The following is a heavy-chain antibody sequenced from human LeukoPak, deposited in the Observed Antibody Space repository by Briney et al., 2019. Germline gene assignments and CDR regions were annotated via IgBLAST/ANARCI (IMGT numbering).Heavy chain of an antibody. CDR1: GFTFSSYA. Sequence: GGSLRLSCAASGFTFSSYAMHWVRQAPGKGLEWVAVISYDGSDKYYADSVKGRFTISRDNSENTLYLQMNSLRAEDTAVYYCARDKGGWDSSALGAFDIWGQGTMVTVSS. CDR2: ISYDGSDK. D-gene: IGHD3-22*01. J-gene: IGHJ3*02. CDR3: ARDKGGWDSSALGAFDI. V-gene: IGHV3-30-3*01.